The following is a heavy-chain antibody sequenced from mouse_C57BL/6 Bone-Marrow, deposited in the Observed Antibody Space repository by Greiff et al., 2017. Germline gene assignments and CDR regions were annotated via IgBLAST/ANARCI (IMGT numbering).Heavy chain of an antibody. CDR1: GFTFSSYA. D-gene: IGHD2-4*01. V-gene: IGHV5-4*01. J-gene: IGHJ2*01. Sequence: EVQRVESGGGLVKPGGSLKLSCAASGFTFSSYAMSWVRQTPEKRLEWVATISAGGSYPYSPPNVQGRFTISRDNAKNNQYLQMSQLKSEDTAMYYCARGGSTVKDYWGQGTTLTVSS. CDR2: ISAGGSYP. CDR3: ARGGSTVKDY.